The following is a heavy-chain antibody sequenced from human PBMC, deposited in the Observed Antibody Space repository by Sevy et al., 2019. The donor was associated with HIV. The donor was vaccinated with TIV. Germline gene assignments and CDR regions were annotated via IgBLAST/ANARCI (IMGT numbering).Heavy chain of an antibody. CDR1: GFTFSNYA. V-gene: IGHV3-23*01. D-gene: IGHD2-2*01. Sequence: GGSPRLSCAASGFTFSNYAMSWVRQAPGKGLEWVSSISRSGGSTYYADSVKGRFTISRDNSKNTLYVQMNSLRAEDTALYYCAKVDVVVPVADYGLDVWGQGTTVTVSS. CDR2: ISRSGGST. J-gene: IGHJ6*02. CDR3: AKVDVVVPVADYGLDV.